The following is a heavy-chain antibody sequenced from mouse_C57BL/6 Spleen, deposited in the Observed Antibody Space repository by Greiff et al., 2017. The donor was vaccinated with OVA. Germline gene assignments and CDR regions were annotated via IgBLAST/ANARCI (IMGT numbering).Heavy chain of an antibody. D-gene: IGHD1-1*01. Sequence: QVQLKESGAELVKPGASVKISCKASGYAFSSYWMNWVKQRPGKGLEWIGQIYPGDGDTNYNGKFKGKATLTADKSSSTAYMQLSSLTSEDSAVDFCAKRGDCGSSYGYFDVWGTGTTVTVSS. CDR2: IYPGDGDT. V-gene: IGHV1-80*01. J-gene: IGHJ1*03. CDR3: AKRGDCGSSYGYFDV. CDR1: GYAFSSYW.